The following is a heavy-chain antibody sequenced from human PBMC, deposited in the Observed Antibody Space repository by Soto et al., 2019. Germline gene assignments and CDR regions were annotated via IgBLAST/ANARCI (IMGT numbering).Heavy chain of an antibody. Sequence: NPSETLSLTCTFSNFSITTGYYWGWIRQTPGKGLEWIATIYHTGHTYYNPSLKSRVTISVDTSENQFSLKMRSVTAADTAFYYCARVMGEFSIPGYLDFELWGQGTLVIVS. CDR1: NFSITTGYY. V-gene: IGHV4-38-2*02. CDR3: ARVMGEFSIPGYLDFEL. J-gene: IGHJ4*02. CDR2: IYHTGHT. D-gene: IGHD3-16*01.